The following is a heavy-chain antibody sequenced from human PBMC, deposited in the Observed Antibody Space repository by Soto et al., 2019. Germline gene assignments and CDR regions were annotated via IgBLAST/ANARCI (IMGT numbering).Heavy chain of an antibody. CDR3: AREIRAVIGTIRWFDP. CDR2: INGYGSSI. V-gene: IGHV3-74*01. J-gene: IGHJ5*02. D-gene: IGHD2-8*01. CDR1: GFTFTSHW. Sequence: EVQLVESGGGLVQPWGSLRLSCAASGFTFTSHWMHWVRQAPGKGPVWVSRINGYGSSIIYADSVTGRFNISRDNSKNTLYLQMNRLGAEETDVYYCAREIRAVIGTIRWFDPWGQGTLVTVSS.